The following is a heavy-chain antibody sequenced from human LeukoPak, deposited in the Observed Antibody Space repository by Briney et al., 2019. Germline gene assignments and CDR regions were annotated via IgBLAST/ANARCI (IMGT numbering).Heavy chain of an antibody. CDR1: GYTFTSYG. CDR3: AREAPGSYYNLYYFDY. Sequence: ASVKVSCKASGYTFTSYGISWVRQAPGQGLEWMGGIIPIFGTANYAQKFQGRVTITTDESTSTAYMELSSLRAEDTAVYYCAREAPGSYYNLYYFDYWGQGTLVTVSS. D-gene: IGHD3-10*01. CDR2: IIPIFGTA. V-gene: IGHV1-69*05. J-gene: IGHJ4*02.